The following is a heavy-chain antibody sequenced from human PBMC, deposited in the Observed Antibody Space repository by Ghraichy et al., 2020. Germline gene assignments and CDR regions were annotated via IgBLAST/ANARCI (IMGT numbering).Heavy chain of an antibody. D-gene: IGHD3-10*01. CDR1: GFTFSGSD. J-gene: IGHJ3*02. CDR3: SRTFYGSGSSDVVVDI. Sequence: ETLRLSCAASGFTFSGSDVQWVRQASGKGLEWVGRLRNEANTYATAYAASVKGRFSISTDDSKITAYLQMDSLKIEDTAVYYCSRTFYGSGSSDVVVDIWGQGTVVTVSS. CDR2: LRNEANTYAT. V-gene: IGHV3-73*01.